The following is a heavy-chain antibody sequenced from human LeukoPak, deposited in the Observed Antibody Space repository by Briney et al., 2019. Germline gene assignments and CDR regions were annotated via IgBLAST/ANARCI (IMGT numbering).Heavy chain of an antibody. CDR1: GAPFRRSGTY. J-gene: IGHJ4*02. V-gene: IGHV4-39*02. CDR2: IYYSGST. Sequence: SETLSLTCTVSGAPFRRSGTYWGWIPHPQGKGRVGFGGIYYSGSTYYNPSLKSRVTISVDTSKNQFSLKLSSVTAADTAVYYCAREFAAAGSFDYWGQGTLVTVSS. D-gene: IGHD6-13*01. CDR3: AREFAAAGSFDY.